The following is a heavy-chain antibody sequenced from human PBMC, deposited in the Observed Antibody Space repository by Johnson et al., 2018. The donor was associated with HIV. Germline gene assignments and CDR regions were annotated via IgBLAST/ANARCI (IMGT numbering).Heavy chain of an antibody. Sequence: QMLLVESGGGLVQPGRSLRLSCAASGFTFSNYAMHWVRQAPGKGLEWVAVISYDGSNKYYADSVKGRFTISRDNSKNPLYLQMNSLRAEDTAVYYCASDWGSRHAFDIWGQGTMVTVSS. CDR3: ASDWGSRHAFDI. D-gene: IGHD7-27*01. J-gene: IGHJ3*02. V-gene: IGHV3-30*04. CDR2: ISYDGSNK. CDR1: GFTFSNYA.